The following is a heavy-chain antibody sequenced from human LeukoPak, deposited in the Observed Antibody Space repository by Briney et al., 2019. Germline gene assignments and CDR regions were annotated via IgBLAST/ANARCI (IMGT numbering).Heavy chain of an antibody. J-gene: IGHJ6*02. CDR1: GFTFSGYG. D-gene: IGHD5-12*01. V-gene: IGHV3-21*01. CDR3: ARLTSYNHDYSGRYGLDV. Sequence: PGGSLRLSCAASGFTFSGYGMNWVRQAPGKGLEWVSSIGRSPSYIYYADSVKGRFTISRDNAKDSLDLQMNSLRAEDTAVYYCARLTSYNHDYSGRYGLDVWGQGTTVTVSS. CDR2: IGRSPSYI.